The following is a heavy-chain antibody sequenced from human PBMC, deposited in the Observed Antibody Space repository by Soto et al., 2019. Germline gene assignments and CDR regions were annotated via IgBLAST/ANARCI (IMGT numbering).Heavy chain of an antibody. CDR2: IIPIFGTA. CDR1: GGTFSSYA. D-gene: IGHD2-8*01. J-gene: IGHJ6*02. CDR3: ARRGYCPNGVCSAWYYYYGMDV. V-gene: IGHV1-69*01. Sequence: QVQLVQSGAEVKKPGSSVKVSCKASGGTFSSYAISWVRQAPGQGLEWMGGIIPIFGTANYAQKFQGRVTITADESTSTAYMELSSLRSEDTDVYYCARRGYCPNGVCSAWYYYYGMDVWGQGTTVTVSS.